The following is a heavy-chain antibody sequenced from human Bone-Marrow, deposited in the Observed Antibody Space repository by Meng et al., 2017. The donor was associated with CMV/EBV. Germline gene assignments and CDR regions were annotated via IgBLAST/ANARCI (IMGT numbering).Heavy chain of an antibody. CDR1: GFTFSSYG. CDR3: AKGPKITIFGVVIEGGMDV. CDR2: IWYDGSNK. D-gene: IGHD3-3*01. Sequence: GGSLRLSCAASGFTFSSYGMHWVRQAPGKGLEWVAVIWYDGSNKYYADSVKGRFTISRDNSKNTLYLQMNSLRAEDTAVYYCAKGPKITIFGVVIEGGMDVCGQRTTVAASS. V-gene: IGHV3-33*06. J-gene: IGHJ6*01.